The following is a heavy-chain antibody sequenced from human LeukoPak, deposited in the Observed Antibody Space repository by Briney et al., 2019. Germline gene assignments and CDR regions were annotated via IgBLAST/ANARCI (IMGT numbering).Heavy chain of an antibody. D-gene: IGHD4-11*01. CDR1: GGSISSGGYS. V-gene: IGHV4-30-2*01. Sequence: NPSETLSLTCAVSGGSISSGGYSWSWIRQPPGKGLEWIGYIYHSGSTYYNPSLKSRVTISVDRSKNQFSLKLSSVTAADTAVYYCASKTAVTTYNWFDPWGQGTLVTVSS. J-gene: IGHJ5*02. CDR3: ASKTAVTTYNWFDP. CDR2: IYHSGST.